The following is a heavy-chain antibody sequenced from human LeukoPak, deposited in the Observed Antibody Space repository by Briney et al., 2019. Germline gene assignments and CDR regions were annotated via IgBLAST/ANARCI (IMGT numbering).Heavy chain of an antibody. V-gene: IGHV4-4*02. Sequence: PSETLSLTCTVSDGSISSNNWWNWVRQPPGKGLEWIGNIYHSGSSNYNSSLKSRVSMSVDKSKNQFSRRLSSVTAADTAVYYCAMDTRGPIDYWGQGTLVTVSS. D-gene: IGHD3/OR15-3a*01. CDR3: AMDTRGPIDY. CDR2: IYHSGSS. CDR1: DGSISSNNW. J-gene: IGHJ4*02.